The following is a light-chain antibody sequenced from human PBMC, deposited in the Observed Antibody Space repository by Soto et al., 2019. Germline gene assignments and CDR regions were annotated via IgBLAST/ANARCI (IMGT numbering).Light chain of an antibody. J-gene: IGKJ2*01. Sequence: DIQLTQSPPSLSASVGDRVTISCRANQRISNYLNWYQQKPGKAPNLLIYGASSLQSGVPSRFSGSGSGTDFTLSISSVRPEDFATYCCQQSYITPPYTFGQWTKLEIK. V-gene: IGKV1-39*01. CDR2: GAS. CDR3: QQSYITPPYT. CDR1: QRISNY.